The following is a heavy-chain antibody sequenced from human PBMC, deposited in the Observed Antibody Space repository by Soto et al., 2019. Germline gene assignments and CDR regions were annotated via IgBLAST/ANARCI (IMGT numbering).Heavy chain of an antibody. Sequence: PGGSLRLSCAASGFTFSNAWMNWVRQAPGKGLEWVGRIKSKTDGGTTDYAAPVKGRFTISRDDSKNTLYLQMNSLKTEDTAVYYCTTDSVKQWLANDYYYYGMDVWGQGTTVTVSS. CDR1: GFTFSNAW. V-gene: IGHV3-15*07. J-gene: IGHJ6*02. CDR2: IKSKTDGGTT. D-gene: IGHD6-19*01. CDR3: TTDSVKQWLANDYYYYGMDV.